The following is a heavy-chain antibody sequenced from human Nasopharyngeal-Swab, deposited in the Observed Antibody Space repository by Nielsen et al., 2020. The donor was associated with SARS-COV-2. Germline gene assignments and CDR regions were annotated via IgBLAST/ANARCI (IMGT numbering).Heavy chain of an antibody. CDR3: ARELDYPLVNCFDP. CDR2: IIPIFGTA. J-gene: IGHJ5*02. CDR1: GGTFSSYS. Sequence: SVKVSCKASGGTFSSYSISWVRQAPGKGLEWMGGIIPIFGTANYAQKFQGRVTSTADESTSTAYMELSSLRSEDTAVYYCARELDYPLVNCFDPWGQGTLVTVSS. V-gene: IGHV1-69*13. D-gene: IGHD3-16*01.